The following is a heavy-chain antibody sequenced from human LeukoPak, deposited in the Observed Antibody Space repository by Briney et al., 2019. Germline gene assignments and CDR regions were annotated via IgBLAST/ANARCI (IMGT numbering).Heavy chain of an antibody. Sequence: PGGSLRLSCAASGFTFSSYAMSWVRQGPGKWLEWVSAVTGSGGDTYYADSVRGRFTISRDNSKNTLFLQLDSLRAEDTAVYYCAKEDPAVILGIDYWGQGALVIVSS. CDR3: AKEDPAVILGIDY. V-gene: IGHV3-23*01. D-gene: IGHD5-18*01. CDR2: VTGSGGDT. CDR1: GFTFSSYA. J-gene: IGHJ4*02.